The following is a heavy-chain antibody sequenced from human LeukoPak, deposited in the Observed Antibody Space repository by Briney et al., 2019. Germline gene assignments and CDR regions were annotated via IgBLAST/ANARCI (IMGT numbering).Heavy chain of an antibody. CDR1: GFTFSSYW. Sequence: GGSLRLSCAASGFTFSSYWMSWVRQAPGKGLEWVANIKQDGNEKYYVDSVKGRFTISRDNAKNSLYLQMNSMRAEDTAVYYCARDNSVEDTAWWFDPWGQGTLVTVSS. CDR2: IKQDGNEK. J-gene: IGHJ5*02. CDR3: ARDNSVEDTAWWFDP. V-gene: IGHV3-7*03. D-gene: IGHD4-23*01.